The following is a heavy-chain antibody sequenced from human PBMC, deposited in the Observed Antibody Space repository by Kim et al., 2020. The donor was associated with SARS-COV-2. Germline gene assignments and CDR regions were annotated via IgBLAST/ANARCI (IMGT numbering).Heavy chain of an antibody. J-gene: IGHJ4*02. CDR3: ARYPGSGYGSGSYYNGVFDY. D-gene: IGHD3-10*01. V-gene: IGHV1-3*01. Sequence: ASVKVSCKASGYTFTSYAMHWVRQAPGQRLEWMGWINAGNGNTKYSQKFQGRVTITRDTSASTAYMELSSLRSEDTAVYYCARYPGSGYGSGSYYNGVFDYWGQGTLVTVSS. CDR2: INAGNGNT. CDR1: GYTFTSYA.